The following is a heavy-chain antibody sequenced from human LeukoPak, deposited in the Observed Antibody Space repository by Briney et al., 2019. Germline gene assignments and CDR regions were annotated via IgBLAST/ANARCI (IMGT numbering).Heavy chain of an antibody. CDR1: GGSFSGYY. J-gene: IGHJ4*02. CDR3: ARGSGYYPYFDY. D-gene: IGHD3-22*01. Sequence: PSETLSLTCAVYGGSFSGYYWSWIRQPPGKGLEWIGEINHSGSTNYNPSLKSRVTISVGTSKNQFSLKLSSVTAADTAVYYCARGSGYYPYFDYWGQGTLVTVSS. V-gene: IGHV4-34*01. CDR2: INHSGST.